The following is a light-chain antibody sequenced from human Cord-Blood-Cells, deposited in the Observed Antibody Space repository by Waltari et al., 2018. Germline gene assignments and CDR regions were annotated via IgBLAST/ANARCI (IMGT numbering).Light chain of an antibody. V-gene: IGLV2-14*01. CDR3: SSYTSSSTWV. J-gene: IGLJ3*02. CDR1: SSDVGGYNY. Sequence: QSALTQPASVSGSPGQSITISCTGTSSDVGGYNYVPWYQQHPGKAPKLMIYDVSNRPSGVSNRFSGSKSGNTASLTISGPQAEDEADYYCSSYTSSSTWVFGGGTKLTVL. CDR2: DVS.